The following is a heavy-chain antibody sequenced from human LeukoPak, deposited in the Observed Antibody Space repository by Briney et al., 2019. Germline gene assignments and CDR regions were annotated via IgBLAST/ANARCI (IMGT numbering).Heavy chain of an antibody. J-gene: IGHJ4*02. CDR2: VYYSGAT. D-gene: IGHD6-19*01. CDR3: ARRVAVTGIYCFDH. Sequence: SSETLSLTCTVSGGSISTYYWSWLRQPPGKGLEWIGYVYYSGATNYNPSLKSRVTISLDTSKNQFSLRLTSVTAADTAVYYCARRVAVTGIYCFDHWGQGTPVTVSS. V-gene: IGHV4-59*08. CDR1: GGSISTYY.